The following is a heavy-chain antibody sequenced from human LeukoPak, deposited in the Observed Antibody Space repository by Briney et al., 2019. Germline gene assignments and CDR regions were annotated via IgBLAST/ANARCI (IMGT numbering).Heavy chain of an antibody. D-gene: IGHD2-15*01. J-gene: IGHJ4*02. V-gene: IGHV4-59*08. CDR2: IYYSGST. Sequence: SETLSLTCTVSGGSICSYYWSWIRQPPGKGLEWIGYIYYSGSTNYNPSLKSRVTISVDTSKNQFSLKLSSVTAADTAVYYCARGGLYCSGGSCYATKYFDYWGQGAVGTVSS. CDR3: ARGGLYCSGGSCYATKYFDY. CDR1: GGSICSYY.